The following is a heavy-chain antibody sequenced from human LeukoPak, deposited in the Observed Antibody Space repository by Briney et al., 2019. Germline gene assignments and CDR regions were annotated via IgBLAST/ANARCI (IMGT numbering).Heavy chain of an antibody. Sequence: PGGSLRLSCAASGFTFTTYWMHWVRQAPGKGLVWVSHINSDGSITSYADSVRGRFTISRDNSKNTLSLQMNSLRAEDTAVYYCARDLEVRGVIEGRFDYWGQGTLVTVSS. CDR1: GFTFTTYW. D-gene: IGHD3-10*01. J-gene: IGHJ4*02. CDR2: INSDGSIT. CDR3: ARDLEVRGVIEGRFDY. V-gene: IGHV3-74*01.